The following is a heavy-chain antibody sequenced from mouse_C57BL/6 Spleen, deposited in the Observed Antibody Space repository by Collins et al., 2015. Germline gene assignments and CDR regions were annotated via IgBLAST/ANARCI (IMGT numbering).Heavy chain of an antibody. CDR2: ISSGSSTI. Sequence: DVQLVESGGGLVQPGGSRKLSCAASGFTFSSFGMHWVRQAPEKGLEWVAYISSGSSTIYYADTVKGRFTISRDNPKNTLFLQMTSLRSEDTAMYYCANGYTWGQGTSVTVSS. V-gene: IGHV5-17*02. CDR1: GFTFSSFG. D-gene: IGHD2-2*01. CDR3: ANGYT. J-gene: IGHJ4*01.